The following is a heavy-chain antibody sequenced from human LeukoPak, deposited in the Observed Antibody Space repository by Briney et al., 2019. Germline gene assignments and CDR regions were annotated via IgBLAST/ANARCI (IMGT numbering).Heavy chain of an antibody. D-gene: IGHD3-22*01. J-gene: IGHJ2*01. CDR3: ARRAYYDSSGYSPTSGYFDV. CDR2: VYSNGIT. Sequence: SETLSLTCTVSGGSIFGYYFNWIRHPPRQGLERIGYVYSNGITNYSPSFRSRGTISIATTKNQFSLRLRSVTAADTATYYCARRAYYDSSGYSPTSGYFDVWGRGTLVTVSS. V-gene: IGHV4-4*08. CDR1: GGSIFGYY.